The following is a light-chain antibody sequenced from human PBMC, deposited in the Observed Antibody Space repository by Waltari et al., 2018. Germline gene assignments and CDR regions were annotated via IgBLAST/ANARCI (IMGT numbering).Light chain of an antibody. J-gene: IGKJ2*01. Sequence: IVLTQSPATLSLSPGERATLSCRASQSVSSYLAWYQQKPGQAPRLLIYDAFNRATGIPARFSGSGSGTDFTLTISSLEPEDFAVYYCHQYNFWPPRDTFGQGTKLEIK. V-gene: IGKV3-11*01. CDR3: HQYNFWPPRDT. CDR1: QSVSSY. CDR2: DAF.